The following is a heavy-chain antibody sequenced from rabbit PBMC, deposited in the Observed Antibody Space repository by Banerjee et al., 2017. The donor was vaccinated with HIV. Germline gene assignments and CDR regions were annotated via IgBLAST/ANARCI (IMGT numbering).Heavy chain of an antibody. V-gene: IGHV1S40*01. J-gene: IGHJ4*01. CDR1: GFSFSSNAY. CDR3: ARAYNSGWGGYFNL. CDR2: INTGSGST. D-gene: IGHD4-1*01. Sequence: QSLEESGGDLVKPGASLTLTCTASGFSFSSNAYMCWVRQAPGKGLEWIASINTGSGSTGYASWVNGRFTISKTSSTTVTLQMTSLTAADTATYFCARAYNSGWGGYFNLWGPGTLVTVS.